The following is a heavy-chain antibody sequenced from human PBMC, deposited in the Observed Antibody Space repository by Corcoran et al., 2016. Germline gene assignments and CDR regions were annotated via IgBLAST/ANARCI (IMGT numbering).Heavy chain of an antibody. CDR3: ERGWGYSYGQFDY. CDR2: VSYSGGA. V-gene: IGHV4-39*07. Sequence: QLQLQESGPGLVKPSETLSLICTVSGGSIKTNNYYWGWIRQPPGKGLEWVGSVSYSGGAYYNPSPKSGVAISLDTSKNQFSLKLNSVTAEDTAIDYCERGWGYSYGQFDYWGQGTLVTASS. D-gene: IGHD5-18*01. J-gene: IGHJ4*02. CDR1: GGSIKTNNYY.